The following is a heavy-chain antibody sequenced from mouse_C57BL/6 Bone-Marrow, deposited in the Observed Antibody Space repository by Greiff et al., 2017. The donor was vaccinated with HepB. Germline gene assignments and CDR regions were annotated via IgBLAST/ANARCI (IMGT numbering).Heavy chain of an antibody. V-gene: IGHV1-64*01. Sequence: QVQLQQSGAELVKPGASVKLSCKASGYTFTSYWMHWVKQRPGQGLEWIGMIHPNSGSTNYNEKFKSKATLTVDKSSSTAYMQLSSLTSEDSAVYYCANIYYDYDVGAYWGQGTLVTVSA. CDR1: GYTFTSYW. D-gene: IGHD2-4*01. J-gene: IGHJ3*01. CDR3: ANIYYDYDVGAY. CDR2: IHPNSGST.